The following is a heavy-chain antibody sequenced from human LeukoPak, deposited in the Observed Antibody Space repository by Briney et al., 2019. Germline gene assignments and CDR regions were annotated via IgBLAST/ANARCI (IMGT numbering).Heavy chain of an antibody. V-gene: IGHV4-34*01. CDR3: ARDKTSSSWYPRFDY. D-gene: IGHD6-13*01. CDR2: INHSGST. Sequence: SETLSLTCAVYGGSFSGYYWSWIRQPPGKGLEWIGEINHSGSTNYNPSLKSRVTISVDTSKNQFSLKLSSVTAEDTAVYYCARDKTSSSWYPRFDYWGQGTLVTVSS. CDR1: GGSFSGYY. J-gene: IGHJ4*02.